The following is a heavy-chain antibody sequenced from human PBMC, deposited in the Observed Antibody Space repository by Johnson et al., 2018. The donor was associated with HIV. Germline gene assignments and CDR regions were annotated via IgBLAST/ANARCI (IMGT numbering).Heavy chain of an antibody. D-gene: IGHD6-6*01. CDR3: ARDRGIAARPFRYAFDI. V-gene: IGHV3-23*04. CDR1: GFTFDDYA. J-gene: IGHJ3*02. Sequence: EQLVESGGGLVQPGGSLRLSCAASGFTFDDYAMHWVRQAPGKGLEWVSAISGSGGSTSYADSVKGRFTISRDNSKNTLYLQMNSLRAEDTAVYYCARDRGIAARPFRYAFDIWGQGTIVTVSS. CDR2: ISGSGGST.